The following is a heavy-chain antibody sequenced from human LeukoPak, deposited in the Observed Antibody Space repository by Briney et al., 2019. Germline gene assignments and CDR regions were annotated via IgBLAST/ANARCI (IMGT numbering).Heavy chain of an antibody. CDR1: GFTVSSTY. Sequence: GGSLRLSCAPSGFTVSSTYMSWVRQAPGRGLEWVANINGDGDGKRYADSVKDRFTISRDNARSLVFLQIHSLRDEDTALYYCARDSSPDSATTYYDALDMWGQGTMVTVSS. D-gene: IGHD1-1*01. V-gene: IGHV3-7*01. CDR3: ARDSSPDSATTYYDALDM. CDR2: INGDGDGK. J-gene: IGHJ3*02.